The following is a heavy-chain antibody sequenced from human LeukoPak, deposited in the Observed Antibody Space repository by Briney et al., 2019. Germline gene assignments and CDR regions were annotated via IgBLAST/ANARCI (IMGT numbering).Heavy chain of an antibody. CDR1: GFTFSSYG. J-gene: IGHJ3*02. Sequence: PGGSLRLSCAASGFTFSSYGMHWVRQAPGKGLEWVAFIRYDGSNKYYADSVKGRFTISRDNSKNTLYLQMNSLRAEDTAVYYCAKFWIDTPYSSSWYGATDAFDIWGQGTMVTVSS. D-gene: IGHD6-13*01. CDR3: AKFWIDTPYSSSWYGATDAFDI. CDR2: IRYDGSNK. V-gene: IGHV3-30*02.